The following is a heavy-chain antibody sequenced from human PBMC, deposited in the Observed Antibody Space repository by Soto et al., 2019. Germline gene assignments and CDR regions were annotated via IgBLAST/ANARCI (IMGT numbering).Heavy chain of an antibody. CDR2: IIPIFGTA. V-gene: IGHV1-69*01. Sequence: QVQLVQSGAEVKKPGSSVKVSCKASGGTSSSYAISWVRQAPGQGLEWRGGIIPIFGTANYAQKFQGRVTITADESTSTAYMELSSLRSEDTAVYYCARALLGIAVALHWVDPWGQGTLVTVSS. D-gene: IGHD6-19*01. CDR3: ARALLGIAVALHWVDP. J-gene: IGHJ5*02. CDR1: GGTSSSYA.